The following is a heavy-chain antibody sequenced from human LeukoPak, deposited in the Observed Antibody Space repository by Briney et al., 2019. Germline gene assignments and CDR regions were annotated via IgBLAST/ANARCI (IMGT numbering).Heavy chain of an antibody. V-gene: IGHV3-30*04. D-gene: IGHD3-10*01. CDR3: AKGPKGRSYYYYYGMDV. J-gene: IGHJ6*02. Sequence: GGSLRLSCAASGFTFSSYAMHWVRQAPGKGLEWVAVISYDGSNKYYADSVKGRFTISRDNSKNTLYLQMNSLRAEDTAVYYCAKGPKGRSYYYYYGMDVWGQGTTVTVSS. CDR1: GFTFSSYA. CDR2: ISYDGSNK.